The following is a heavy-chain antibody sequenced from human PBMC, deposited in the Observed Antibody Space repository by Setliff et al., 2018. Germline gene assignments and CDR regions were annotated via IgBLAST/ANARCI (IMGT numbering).Heavy chain of an antibody. J-gene: IGHJ5*02. Sequence: PSETLSLTCTVSGGSISSSSHYWGWIRQPPGKGLEWIGSIYYTGSTYYNPSLKSRVTMSVDTSKRQFSLKLGSATAADTAVYYCARDPGFRSGTWSLDLWGQGTLVTVSS. V-gene: IGHV4-39*07. CDR1: GGSISSSSHY. D-gene: IGHD3-10*01. CDR3: ARDPGFRSGTWSLDL. CDR2: IYYTGST.